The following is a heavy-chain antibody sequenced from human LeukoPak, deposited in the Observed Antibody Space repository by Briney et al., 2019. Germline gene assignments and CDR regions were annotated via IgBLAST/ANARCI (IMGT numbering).Heavy chain of an antibody. CDR3: AKGSIAMSGTSLDY. D-gene: IGHD6-19*01. CDR1: GFTFSNYA. V-gene: IGHV3-23*01. Sequence: PGGSLRLSWAASGFTFSNYAINWVRQSPGKGREWVSAISGSGGSTDYADSVKGRFTISRDNSKNTPYLQMNSLRAEDTAVYYCAKGSIAMSGTSLDYWGQGTLVTVSS. J-gene: IGHJ4*02. CDR2: ISGSGGST.